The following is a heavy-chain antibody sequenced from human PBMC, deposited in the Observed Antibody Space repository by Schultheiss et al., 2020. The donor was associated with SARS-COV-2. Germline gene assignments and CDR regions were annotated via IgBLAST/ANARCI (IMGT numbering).Heavy chain of an antibody. CDR2: INPNSGGT. V-gene: IGHV1-2*02. CDR3: ARETGVVTSYYYYGMDV. Sequence: ASVKVSCKASGYTFTGYYMHWVRQAPGQGLEWMGWINPNSGGTNYAQKFQGRVTMTRDTSISTAYMELSRLRSDDTAVYYCARETGVVTSYYYYGMDVWGQGTTVTVSS. J-gene: IGHJ6*02. D-gene: IGHD4-23*01. CDR1: GYTFTGYY.